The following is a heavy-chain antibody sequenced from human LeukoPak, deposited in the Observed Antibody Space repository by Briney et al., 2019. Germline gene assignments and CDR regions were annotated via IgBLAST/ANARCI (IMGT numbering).Heavy chain of an antibody. CDR3: ARLVYCSSTSCLDSDY. J-gene: IGHJ4*02. D-gene: IGHD2-2*01. CDR1: GFIFSSYW. Sequence: QAGGSLRLSCAASGFIFSSYWMHWVRQAPGKGQVWVSRINSDGSSTSYADSVKGRFTISRDNAKNTLYLQMNSMRAEDTAVYYCARLVYCSSTSCLDSDYWGQGTLVTVSS. CDR2: INSDGSST. V-gene: IGHV3-74*01.